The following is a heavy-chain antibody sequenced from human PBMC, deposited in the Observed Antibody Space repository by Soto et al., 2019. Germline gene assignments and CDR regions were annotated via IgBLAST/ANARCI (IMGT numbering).Heavy chain of an antibody. CDR2: IYYSGST. Sequence: SETLSLTCTVSGGSISSYYWSWIRQPPGKGLEWIGYIYYSGSTNYNPSLKSRVTISVDTSKNQFSMKLSSVTAADTVVYYCAREARYFDWLVFDYWGQGTLVTVSS. V-gene: IGHV4-59*01. J-gene: IGHJ4*02. D-gene: IGHD3-9*01. CDR3: AREARYFDWLVFDY. CDR1: GGSISSYY.